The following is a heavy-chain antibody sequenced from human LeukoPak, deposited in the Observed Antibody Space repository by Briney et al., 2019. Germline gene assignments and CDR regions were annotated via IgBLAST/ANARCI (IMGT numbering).Heavy chain of an antibody. Sequence: GGSLRLSCAASGFTFSSYGMHWVRQAPSKGLEWVAVISYDGSNKYYADSVKGRFTISRDNSKNTLYLQMNSLRAEDTAVYYCAKDYGGGYCGGDCYIDYWGQGTLVTVSS. J-gene: IGHJ4*02. CDR2: ISYDGSNK. CDR3: AKDYGGGYCGGDCYIDY. CDR1: GFTFSSYG. D-gene: IGHD2-21*02. V-gene: IGHV3-30*18.